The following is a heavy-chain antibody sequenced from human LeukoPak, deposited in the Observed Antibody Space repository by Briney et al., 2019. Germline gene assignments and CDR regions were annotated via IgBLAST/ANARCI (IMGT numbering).Heavy chain of an antibody. CDR1: GYTFTSYA. CDR3: ARSGGSGSYYILFDY. V-gene: IGHV1-3*01. J-gene: IGHJ4*02. Sequence: ASVKVSCKASGYTFTSYAMHWVRQAPGQRLEWMGWINAGNGNTKYSQKFQGRVTMTRDTSTSTVYMELSSLRSEDTAVYYCARSGGSGSYYILFDYWGQGTLVTVSS. D-gene: IGHD3-10*01. CDR2: INAGNGNT.